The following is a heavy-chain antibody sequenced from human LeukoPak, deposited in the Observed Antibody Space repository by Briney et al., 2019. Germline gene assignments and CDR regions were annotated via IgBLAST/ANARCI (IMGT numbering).Heavy chain of an antibody. J-gene: IGHJ5*02. CDR3: ARHGLYYGSGNDWFDP. CDR2: IYYSGIT. V-gene: IGHV4-39*01. Sequence: PSETLSLXCSVSGGSISSSSYYWGWIRQPPGKGLEWIGSIYYSGITYYNPSLKSRVTISVDTSKNQFSLKLSSVTAADTAVYYCARHGLYYGSGNDWFDPWGRGTLVTVSS. D-gene: IGHD3-10*01. CDR1: GGSISSSSYY.